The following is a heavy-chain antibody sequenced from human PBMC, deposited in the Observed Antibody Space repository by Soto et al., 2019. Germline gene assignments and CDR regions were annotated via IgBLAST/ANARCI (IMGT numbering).Heavy chain of an antibody. D-gene: IGHD6-19*01. CDR1: GGSISSYY. Sequence: SETLSLTCTVSGGSISSYYWSWIRQPPGKGLEWIGYIYYSGSTNYNPSLKSRVTISVDTSKNQFSLKLSSVTAADTAVYYCARQVAVAGRRGNWFAPWGQGTQVTSPQ. V-gene: IGHV4-59*08. CDR2: IYYSGST. CDR3: ARQVAVAGRRGNWFAP. J-gene: IGHJ5*02.